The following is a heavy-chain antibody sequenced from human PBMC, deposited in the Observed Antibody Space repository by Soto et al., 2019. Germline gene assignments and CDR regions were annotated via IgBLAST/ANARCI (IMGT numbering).Heavy chain of an antibody. J-gene: IGHJ3*02. D-gene: IGHD3-22*01. Sequence: SDTLSLTCTVSGGSISSYYWSWIRQPPGKGLEWIGYIYYSGSTNYNPSLKSRVTISVDTSKNQFSLKLSSVTAADTAVYYCARDEEGDSSGYYGGAFDIWGQGTMVTVSS. CDR3: ARDEEGDSSGYYGGAFDI. V-gene: IGHV4-59*01. CDR2: IYYSGST. CDR1: GGSISSYY.